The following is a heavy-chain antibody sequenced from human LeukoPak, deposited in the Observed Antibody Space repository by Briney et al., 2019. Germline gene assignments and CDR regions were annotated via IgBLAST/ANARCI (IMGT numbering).Heavy chain of an antibody. J-gene: IGHJ4*02. D-gene: IGHD2-2*02. CDR2: IIPIFGTA. CDR1: GGTFSSYA. CDR3: ARSYCSSTSCYIPDY. V-gene: IGHV1-69*05. Sequence: SVKVSCKASGGTFSSYAISWVRQAPGQGPEWMGGIIPIFGTANYAQKFQGRVTITTDESTSTAYMELSSLRSEDTAVYYCARSYCSSTSCYIPDYWGQGTLVTVSS.